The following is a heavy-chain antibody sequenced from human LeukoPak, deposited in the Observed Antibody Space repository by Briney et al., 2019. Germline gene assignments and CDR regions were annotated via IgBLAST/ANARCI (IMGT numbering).Heavy chain of an antibody. D-gene: IGHD4-17*01. CDR3: AREPGYGDSSYNWFDP. CDR1: GGSISSGGYY. J-gene: IGHJ5*02. Sequence: TLSLTXXVSGGSISSGGYYWSWIRQHPGKGLEWIGYIYYSGSTYYNPSLKSRVTISVDTSKNQFSLKLGSVTAADTAVYYCAREPGYGDSSYNWFDPWGQGTLVTVSS. CDR2: IYYSGST. V-gene: IGHV4-31*03.